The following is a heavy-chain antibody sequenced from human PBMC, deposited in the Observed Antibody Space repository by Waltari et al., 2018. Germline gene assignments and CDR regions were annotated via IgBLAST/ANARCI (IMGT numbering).Heavy chain of an antibody. J-gene: IGHJ4*02. D-gene: IGHD3-22*01. CDR1: GFTFSSYA. V-gene: IGHV3-23*01. CDR3: AKGENYYDSSGYRL. Sequence: EVQLLESGGGLVQPGGSLRLSCAASGFTFSSYAMSWVRQAPGKGLEWVSAISGMGGSTYYADSVKGRFTISRDNSKNTLYLQMNSLRAEDTAVYYCAKGENYYDSSGYRLWGQGTLVTVSS. CDR2: ISGMGGST.